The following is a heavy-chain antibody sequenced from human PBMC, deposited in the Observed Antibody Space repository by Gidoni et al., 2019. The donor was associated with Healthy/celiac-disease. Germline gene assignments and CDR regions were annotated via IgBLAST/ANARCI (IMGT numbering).Heavy chain of an antibody. V-gene: IGHV1-69*06. Sequence: QVQLVQSGAEVKKPGSSVKVSCKASGGTFSSYAISWVRQAPGQGLEWMGGIIPIFGTANYAQKFQGRVTITADKSTSTAYMELSSLRSEDTAVYYCARVRYSSGPVLVVYYFDYWGQGTLVTVSS. J-gene: IGHJ4*02. CDR3: ARVRYSSGPVLVVYYFDY. CDR1: GGTFSSYA. CDR2: IIPIFGTA. D-gene: IGHD6-19*01.